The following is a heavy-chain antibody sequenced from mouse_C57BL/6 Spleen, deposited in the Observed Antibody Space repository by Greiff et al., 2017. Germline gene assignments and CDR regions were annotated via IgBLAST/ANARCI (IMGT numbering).Heavy chain of an antibody. CDR2: ISGGGGNT. D-gene: IGHD1-1*01. CDR3: ARHPQYYGSSQYYFDY. Sequence: VKLVESGGGLVKPGGSLKLSCAASGFTFSSSTMSWVRQTPEKRLEWVATISGGGGNTYYPDSVKGRFTISRDNAKNTLYLQMSSLRSEDTALYYCARHPQYYGSSQYYFDYWGQGTTLTVSS. CDR1: GFTFSSST. V-gene: IGHV5-9*01. J-gene: IGHJ2*01.